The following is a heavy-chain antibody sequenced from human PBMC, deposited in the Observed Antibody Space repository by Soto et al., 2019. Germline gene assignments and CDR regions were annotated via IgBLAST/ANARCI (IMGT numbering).Heavy chain of an antibody. D-gene: IGHD6-13*01. Sequence: GGSLRLSCAASGFTFDDYAMHWVRQVPGKGLEWVSGINWNSGSIGYGDSVKGRFAISRDNAKNPLHLQMNSLSAEDTAFYYCVKDESINWYSGHFRHWGQGTLVTVSS. J-gene: IGHJ1*01. V-gene: IGHV3-9*01. CDR3: VKDESINWYSGHFRH. CDR2: INWNSGSI. CDR1: GFTFDDYA.